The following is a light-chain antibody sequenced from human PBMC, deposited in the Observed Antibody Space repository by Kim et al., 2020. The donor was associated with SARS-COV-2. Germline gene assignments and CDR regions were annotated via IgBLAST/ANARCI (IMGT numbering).Light chain of an antibody. CDR3: AAWDDNLSGRL. CDR1: DSNIGRTF. CDR2: ANY. J-gene: IGLJ3*02. Sequence: ELTQPPSASGTPGQTVTISCSGGDSNIGRTFVYWYQQLPGTAPKLLIYANYQRPSGVPDRFSASKSGTSASLAISGLQSEDEAVYYCAAWDDNLSGRLFGGGTRLTVL. V-gene: IGLV1-47*02.